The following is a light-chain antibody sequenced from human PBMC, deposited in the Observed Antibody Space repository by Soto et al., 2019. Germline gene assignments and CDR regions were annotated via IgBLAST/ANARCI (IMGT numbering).Light chain of an antibody. V-gene: IGKV1-16*01. CDR3: QQYRSYPLT. J-gene: IGKJ4*01. CDR2: AAS. Sequence: DIEMTQSPSSLSASVGDSVTVTCRASRGIYSSLAWFQQTPGKAPKSLIYAASTLQSGVPSRFSGSGSGTDFTLTINSLQPEDVGTYYCQQYRSYPLTFGGGTRVEIK. CDR1: RGIYSS.